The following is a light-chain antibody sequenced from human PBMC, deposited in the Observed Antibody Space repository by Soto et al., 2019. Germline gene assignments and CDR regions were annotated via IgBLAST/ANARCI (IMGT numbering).Light chain of an antibody. CDR1: SSDVGDYNY. CDR3: SSYTSSSVV. CDR2: DVS. Sequence: QSAPTQPASVSGSPGQSITISCTGTSSDVGDYNYVSWYQQHPGKAPKLMIYDVSNRPSGVSNRFSGSNSGNTASLTISGLQAEDEADYYCSSYTSSSVVFGGGTKLTVL. J-gene: IGLJ2*01. V-gene: IGLV2-14*03.